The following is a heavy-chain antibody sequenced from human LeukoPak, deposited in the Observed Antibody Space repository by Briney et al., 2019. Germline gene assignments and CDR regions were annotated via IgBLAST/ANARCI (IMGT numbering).Heavy chain of an antibody. CDR3: ARVLVTMVRGVGAWFDP. V-gene: IGHV4-59*01. D-gene: IGHD3-10*01. Sequence: SETLSLTCTVSGGSISSYYWSWIRQPPGKGLEWIGYIYYSGSTNYNPSLKSRVTISVDTSKNQFSLKLSSVTAADTAVYYCARVLVTMVRGVGAWFDPGGQGTLVTVSS. CDR1: GGSISSYY. CDR2: IYYSGST. J-gene: IGHJ5*02.